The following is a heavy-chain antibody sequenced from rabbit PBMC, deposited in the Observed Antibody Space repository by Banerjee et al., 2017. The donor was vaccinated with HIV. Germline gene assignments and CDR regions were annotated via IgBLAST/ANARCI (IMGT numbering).Heavy chain of an antibody. J-gene: IGHJ4*01. CDR2: TYAGSGSIT. CDR1: GFSFSSNYW. D-gene: IGHD6-1*01. CDR3: VRDHAGYAGYGYATYFNL. Sequence: QEQLEESGGGLVQPEGSLTLTCTASGFSFSSNYWLCWVRQAPGKGLEWIACTYAGSGSITWYAGWVNGRFTISSHNAQNTLYLQLNSLTAADTATYFCVRDHAGYAGYGYATYFNLWGPGTLVAVS. V-gene: IGHV1S45*01.